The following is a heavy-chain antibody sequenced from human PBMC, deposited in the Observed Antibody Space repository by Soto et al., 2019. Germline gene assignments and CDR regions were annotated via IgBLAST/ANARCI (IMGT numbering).Heavy chain of an antibody. J-gene: IGHJ6*02. CDR1: GVYISSSTYY. CDR2: IYYSGTT. V-gene: IGHV4-39*07. CDR3: AREYGDLRYYYYGMDV. D-gene: IGHD4-17*01. Sequence: PSETLSVTCTVSGVYISSSTYYWGWIRQPPGKGLEWIGNIYYSGTTFYNPSLKSRVTISVDTSKNQFSLKLSSVTAADTAVYYCAREYGDLRYYYYGMDVWGQGTTVTVSS.